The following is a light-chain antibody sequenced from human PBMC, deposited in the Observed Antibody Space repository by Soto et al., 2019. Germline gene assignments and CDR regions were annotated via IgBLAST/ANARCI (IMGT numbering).Light chain of an antibody. CDR3: QQYNSYTWT. CDR1: QSISSW. Sequence: DIQMTQSPSTLSASVGDRVTITCRASQSISSWLAWYQQKPGKAPKLLIYKASSLESGVPSRFSGSGSGTEFTLTISSLQPDDFATYYCQQYNSYTWTFGQGTTLDIK. J-gene: IGKJ1*01. V-gene: IGKV1-5*03. CDR2: KAS.